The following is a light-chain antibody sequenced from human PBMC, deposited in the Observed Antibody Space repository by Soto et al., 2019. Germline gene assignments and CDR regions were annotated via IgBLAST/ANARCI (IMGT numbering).Light chain of an antibody. J-gene: IGLJ1*01. Sequence: QSVLTQPASVSGSPGQSITISCTGTSSDVGYYNFVSWYQQHPGKAPKLMIYEGSKRPSGVSNRFSGSKSGNTASLTISGLQAEDEADYYCCSYADSSTYVFGTGTKVTVL. CDR1: SSDVGYYNF. CDR2: EGS. V-gene: IGLV2-23*01. CDR3: CSYADSSTYV.